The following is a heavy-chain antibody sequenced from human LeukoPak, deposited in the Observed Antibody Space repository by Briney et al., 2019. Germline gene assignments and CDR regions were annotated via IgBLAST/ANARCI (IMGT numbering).Heavy chain of an antibody. J-gene: IGHJ4*02. CDR2: IIPIFGTA. Sequence: ASVKVSCKASGGTFSSYAISWVRQAPGQGLEGMGGIIPIFGTANYAQKFQGRVTITADESTSTAYMELSSLRSEDTAVYYCARDRTMYSSSWDPFDYWGQGTLVTVSS. D-gene: IGHD6-13*01. V-gene: IGHV1-69*13. CDR3: ARDRTMYSSSWDPFDY. CDR1: GGTFSSYA.